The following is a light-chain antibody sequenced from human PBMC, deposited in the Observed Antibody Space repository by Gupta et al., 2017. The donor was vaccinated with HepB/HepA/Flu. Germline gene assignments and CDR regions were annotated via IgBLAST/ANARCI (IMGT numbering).Light chain of an antibody. CDR2: LNSDGSH. Sequence: QLVLTQSPSASASLGASVKLTCTLSSGHSSYAIAWHQQQPEKGPRYLMKLNSDGSHSKGDGIPDRFSGSFSGAELYLTISSLQSEDESYYYCQTWGTGIRVFGGGTKLTVL. V-gene: IGLV4-69*01. J-gene: IGLJ3*02. CDR1: SGHSSYA. CDR3: QTWGTGIRV.